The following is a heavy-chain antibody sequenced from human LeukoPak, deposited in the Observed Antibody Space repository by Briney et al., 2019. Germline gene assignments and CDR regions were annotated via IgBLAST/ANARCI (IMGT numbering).Heavy chain of an antibody. Sequence: PGGSLRLSCAASGFTFSSYSMNWVRQAPGKGPEWVSSISSSSSYIYYADSVKGRFTISRDNSKNTLYLQMNSLRADDTAVYYCAKDDSYSSSWYVLDYWGQGTLVTVSS. V-gene: IGHV3-21*04. J-gene: IGHJ4*02. CDR2: ISSSSSYI. D-gene: IGHD6-13*01. CDR3: AKDDSYSSSWYVLDY. CDR1: GFTFSSYS.